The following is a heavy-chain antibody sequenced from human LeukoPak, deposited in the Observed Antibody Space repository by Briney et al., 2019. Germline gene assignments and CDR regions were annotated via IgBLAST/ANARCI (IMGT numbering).Heavy chain of an antibody. V-gene: IGHV4-4*07. CDR1: GGSISSYY. D-gene: IGHD2-2*01. CDR3: ARAGDCSTTSCWGFDY. Sequence: SETLSLTCTVSGGSISSYYWSWIRQPAGKGLEWIGRIYTSGSTNYNPSLKSRVTMSVDTSKNQFSLKLSSVTAADTAVYFCARAGDCSTTSCWGFDYWGQGTLVTVSS. J-gene: IGHJ4*02. CDR2: IYTSGST.